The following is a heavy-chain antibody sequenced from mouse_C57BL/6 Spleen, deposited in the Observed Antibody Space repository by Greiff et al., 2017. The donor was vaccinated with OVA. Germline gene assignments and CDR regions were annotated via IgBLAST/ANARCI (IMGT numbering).Heavy chain of an antibody. V-gene: IGHV7-3*01. CDR2: IRNKANGYTT. D-gene: IGHD1-1*02. Sequence: EVQLVESGGGLVQPGGSLSLSCAASGFTFTDYYMSWVRQPPGKALEWLGFIRNKANGYTTEYSASVKGRFTISRDNSQSILYLQMNALSAEDSATYDCARLWDYYAMDYWGQGTSVTVSS. CDR3: ARLWDYYAMDY. CDR1: GFTFTDYY. J-gene: IGHJ4*01.